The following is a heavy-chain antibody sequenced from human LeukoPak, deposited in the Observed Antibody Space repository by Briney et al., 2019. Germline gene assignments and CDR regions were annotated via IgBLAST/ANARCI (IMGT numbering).Heavy chain of an antibody. J-gene: IGHJ3*02. Sequence: GGSLRLSCAASGFTFDDYGMSWVRQAPGKGLEWVSGINWNGGSTGYADSVKGRFTISRDNAKNSLYLQMNSLRAEDTALYYCARDSHKFDSSGYYPDAFDIWGQGTMVTVSS. CDR1: GFTFDDYG. D-gene: IGHD3-22*01. CDR3: ARDSHKFDSSGYYPDAFDI. V-gene: IGHV3-20*04. CDR2: INWNGGST.